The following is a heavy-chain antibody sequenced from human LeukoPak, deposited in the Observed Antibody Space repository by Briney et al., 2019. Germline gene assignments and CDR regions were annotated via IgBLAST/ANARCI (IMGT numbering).Heavy chain of an antibody. CDR1: GGSISSYY. V-gene: IGHV4-4*07. Sequence: SETLSLTCTVSGGSISSYYWSWIRQPAGKGLEWIGRIYTSGSTNYNPSLKSRVTMSVDTSKNQFSLKLSSVTAADTAVYYCARDHLLGSTSSDAFDIWGQGTMVTVSS. CDR2: IYTSGST. CDR3: ARDHLLGSTSSDAFDI. D-gene: IGHD2-2*01. J-gene: IGHJ3*02.